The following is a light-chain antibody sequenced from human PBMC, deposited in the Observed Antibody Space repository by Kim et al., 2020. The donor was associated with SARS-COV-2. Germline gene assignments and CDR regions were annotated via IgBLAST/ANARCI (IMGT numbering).Light chain of an antibody. CDR3: QQYETSSWT. V-gene: IGKV3-20*01. CDR2: GTI. J-gene: IGKJ1*01. Sequence: EIVLTQSPCTVSLSPGERVTLSCRASQTIDMNFLAWYQQKPGQAPRLLIYGTITRATGIPDRFRSRGSGTDFTLTISRLEPEDFAIYYCQQYETSSWTFGQGTKVDIK. CDR1: QTIDMNF.